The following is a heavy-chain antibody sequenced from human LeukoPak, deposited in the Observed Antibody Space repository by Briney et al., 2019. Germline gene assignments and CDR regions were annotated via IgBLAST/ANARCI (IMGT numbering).Heavy chain of an antibody. J-gene: IGHJ6*03. CDR2: WCYDGNM. CDR1: GASITIGIHC. V-gene: IGHV4-39*01. D-gene: IGHD7-27*01. Sequence: SETLSLTCTVSGASITIGIHCWDWIRQPPGKGLEWIGNWCYDGNMYHNPSLKSRVTVSVDTSKNQFSLILSSVTAADTAVYFCARQPTGYMDVWGKGTTVTVSS. CDR3: ARQPTGYMDV.